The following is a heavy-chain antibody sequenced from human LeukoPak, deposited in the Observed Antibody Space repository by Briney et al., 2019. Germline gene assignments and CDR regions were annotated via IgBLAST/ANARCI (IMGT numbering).Heavy chain of an antibody. CDR1: GFTVSSNY. V-gene: IGHV3-66*01. D-gene: IGHD3-16*02. CDR3: ANLRLGELSFDY. Sequence: GGSLRLSCAASGFTVSSNYMSWVRQAPGKGLEWVSVIYSGGSTYYADSVKGRFTISRDNSKNTLYLQMNSLRAEDTAVYYCANLRLGELSFDYWGQGTLVTVSS. CDR2: IYSGGST. J-gene: IGHJ4*02.